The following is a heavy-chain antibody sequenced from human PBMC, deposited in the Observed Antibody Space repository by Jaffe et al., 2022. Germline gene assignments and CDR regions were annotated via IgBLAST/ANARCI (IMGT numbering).Heavy chain of an antibody. Sequence: EVQLVESGGGLVQPGGSLRLSCAASGFTFSRHWMHWVRQVPGQGMVWVSRINGDESSTTYADSVKGRFTISRDSTKNTLYLQMNSLRGEDTAVYYCARANVGSTGPFDHWGQGTLVTVSS. V-gene: IGHV3-74*01. CDR2: INGDESST. CDR1: GFTFSRHW. D-gene: IGHD1-1*01. CDR3: ARANVGSTGPFDH. J-gene: IGHJ4*02.